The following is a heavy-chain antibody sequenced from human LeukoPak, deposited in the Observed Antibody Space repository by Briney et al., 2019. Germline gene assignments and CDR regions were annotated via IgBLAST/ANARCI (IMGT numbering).Heavy chain of an antibody. CDR3: ATPYSGGYQGLDI. J-gene: IGHJ3*02. CDR2: IYYSGST. V-gene: IGHV4-39*01. CDR1: GGSISSNKYY. D-gene: IGHD1-26*01. Sequence: SETLSLTCTVSGGSISSNKYYWGWIRQPPGKGLEWIVSIYYSGSTYYNPTLKSRVTIFVDTSKNQFSLKLSSVTAADTAVYYCATPYSGGYQGLDIWGQGTMVTVSS.